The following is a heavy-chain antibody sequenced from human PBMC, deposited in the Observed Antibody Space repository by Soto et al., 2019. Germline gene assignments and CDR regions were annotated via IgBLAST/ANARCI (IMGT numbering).Heavy chain of an antibody. CDR3: SSNSYGYTFYDY. CDR1: GGSISSGGYS. CDR2: IYHSGST. D-gene: IGHD5-18*01. Sequence: SETLSLTCAVSGGSISSGGYSWSWIRQPPGKGLEWIGYIYHSGSTYYNPSLKSRVTISVDRSKNQFSLKLSSVTAADTAVYYFSSNSYGYTFYDYRGQRTPVPVSS. J-gene: IGHJ4*02. V-gene: IGHV4-30-2*01.